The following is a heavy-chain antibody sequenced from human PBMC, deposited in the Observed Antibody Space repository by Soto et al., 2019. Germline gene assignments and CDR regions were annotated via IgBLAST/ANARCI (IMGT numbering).Heavy chain of an antibody. D-gene: IGHD3-16*02. J-gene: IGHJ4*02. CDR2: ISGSGGST. Sequence: GGSLRLSCAASGFTFSSYAMSWVRQAPGKGLEWVSAISGSGGSTYYADSVKGRFTISRDNSKNTLYLQMNSLRAEDTAVYYCAKDVEVITFGGVIVPHPFDYWGQGTLVTVSS. CDR1: GFTFSSYA. CDR3: AKDVEVITFGGVIVPHPFDY. V-gene: IGHV3-23*01.